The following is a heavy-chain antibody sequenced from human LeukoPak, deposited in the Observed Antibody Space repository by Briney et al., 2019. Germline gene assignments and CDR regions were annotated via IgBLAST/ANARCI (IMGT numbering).Heavy chain of an antibody. V-gene: IGHV3-74*01. CDR2: INSESSST. J-gene: IGHJ4*02. CDR1: GYTFTSYW. CDR3: ARSIVNSDD. D-gene: IGHD2-15*01. Sequence: GGSVRLSCTATGYTFTSYWMNWVRQATGKGLKWISCINSESSSTGYADTVKGRFTITRDNAKNTLYLQMNRLRVEDTAVYYCARSIVNSDDWGQGTLVTV.